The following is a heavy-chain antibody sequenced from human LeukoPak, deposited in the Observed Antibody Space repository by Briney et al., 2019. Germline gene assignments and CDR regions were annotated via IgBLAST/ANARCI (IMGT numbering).Heavy chain of an antibody. Sequence: GGSLRLSCAASGFTFSSYWMSWVRQAPGKGLEWVANIKQDGSEKYYVDSVKGRFTISRDNDKNLLYLQMNSLRAEDTAVYYFARGQQLVVWYYYYMDVWGKGTTVTVSS. D-gene: IGHD6-13*01. CDR2: IKQDGSEK. CDR3: ARGQQLVVWYYYYMDV. J-gene: IGHJ6*03. V-gene: IGHV3-7*01. CDR1: GFTFSSYW.